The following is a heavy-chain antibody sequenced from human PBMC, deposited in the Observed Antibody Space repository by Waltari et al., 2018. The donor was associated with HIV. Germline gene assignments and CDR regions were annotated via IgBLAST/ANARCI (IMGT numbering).Heavy chain of an antibody. CDR1: GGSISSGGYS. Sequence: QLQLQESGSGLVKPSQTLSLTCAVSGGSISSGGYSWTWIRQPPGKGLEWIGYISQRGTTYYTLSLQSRCTISLDRSKNQFSLKLRSVTAADTAVYYCARDRLSVTTRGGYYYGLDVWGQGTTVTVSS. J-gene: IGHJ6*02. D-gene: IGHD4-17*01. CDR2: ISQRGTT. CDR3: ARDRLSVTTRGGYYYGLDV. V-gene: IGHV4-30-2*01.